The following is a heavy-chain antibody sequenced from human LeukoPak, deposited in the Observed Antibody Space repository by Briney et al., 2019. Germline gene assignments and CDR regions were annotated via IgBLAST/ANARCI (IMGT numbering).Heavy chain of an antibody. CDR2: IHYSGST. D-gene: IGHD3-22*01. CDR1: GGSISSSSFY. V-gene: IGHV4-39*07. J-gene: IGHJ4*02. Sequence: SETLSLTCTVSGGSISSSSFYWGWFRQSPGKGLEWIGSIHYSGSTYYNPSLKSRVTVSVDTSKNQFSLKLSSVTAADTAVYYCARVGYDSSGSPSLFDYWGQGTLVTVSS. CDR3: ARVGYDSSGSPSLFDY.